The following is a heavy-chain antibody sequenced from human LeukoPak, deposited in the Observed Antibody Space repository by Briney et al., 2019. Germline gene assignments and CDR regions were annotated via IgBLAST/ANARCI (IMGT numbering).Heavy chain of an antibody. D-gene: IGHD2-2*01. CDR1: GYTFTSYD. J-gene: IGHJ6*02. CDR3: ARGITYCSSTSCYPQYYYYGMDV. V-gene: IGHV1-8*01. Sequence: GASVKVSCKAPGYTFTSYDINWVRQATGQGLEWMGWMNPNSGDTGYAQKFQGRVTMTRNTSISTAYMELSSLRSEDTAVYYCARGITYCSSTSCYPQYYYYGMDVWGQGTTVTVSS. CDR2: MNPNSGDT.